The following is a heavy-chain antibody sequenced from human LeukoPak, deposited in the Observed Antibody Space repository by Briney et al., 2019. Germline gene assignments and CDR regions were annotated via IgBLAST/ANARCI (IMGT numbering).Heavy chain of an antibody. Sequence: ASVKVSCKASGYTFIGYYMHWVRQAPGQGLEWMGWINPNSGGTNYAQKFQGRVTMTRDTSISTAYMELSRLRSDDTAVYYCARDPKEIYYGSGSYYNGIDYWGQGTLVTVSS. D-gene: IGHD3-10*01. J-gene: IGHJ4*02. V-gene: IGHV1-2*02. CDR1: GYTFIGYY. CDR2: INPNSGGT. CDR3: ARDPKEIYYGSGSYYNGIDY.